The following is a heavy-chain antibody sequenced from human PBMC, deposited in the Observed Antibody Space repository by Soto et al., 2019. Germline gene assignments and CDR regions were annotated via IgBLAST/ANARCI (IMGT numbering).Heavy chain of an antibody. D-gene: IGHD1-7*01. CDR3: PSYNWNYWFDP. V-gene: IGHV4-61*08. J-gene: IGHJ5*02. CDR1: GDSVSNGDYY. CDR2: IYYSGST. Sequence: NPSETLSLTCTVSGDSVSNGDYYWSWIRQPPGKGREWIGYIYYSGSTTYNPSLKSRASILLDKSKNQFSLRLSSVTAADTAVYYCPSYNWNYWFDPWGQGTLVTVYS.